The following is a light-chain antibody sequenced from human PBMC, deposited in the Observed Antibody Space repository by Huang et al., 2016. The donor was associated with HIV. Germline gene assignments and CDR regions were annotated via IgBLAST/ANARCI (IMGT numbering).Light chain of an antibody. V-gene: IGKV1-33*01. Sequence: DIQMTQSPSPLSGSVGDRVTITCQASQDIAKFLDWYQQKPGQAPKLLSYDASTLQTGVPSRFSGSGSGTDFIFTISSLQPEDIATYYCQQYDSLPPWTFGQGTKVEI. CDR2: DAS. CDR3: QQYDSLPPWT. CDR1: QDIAKF. J-gene: IGKJ1*01.